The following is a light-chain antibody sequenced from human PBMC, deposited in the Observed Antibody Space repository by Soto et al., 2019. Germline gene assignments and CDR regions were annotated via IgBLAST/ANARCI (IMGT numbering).Light chain of an antibody. CDR2: LGS. V-gene: IGKV2-28*01. J-gene: IGKJ5*01. CDR1: QSLLHSNGYSY. CDR3: MQALQTPLP. Sequence: DIVMTQSPLSLAVTPGEPASISCRSSQSLLHSNGYSYFDWYLQKPGQSPQLLIYLGSNRASGVPDRFSGSGSGTDFTLKISRVEAEDVGVYYCMQALQTPLPFGQGTRLEIK.